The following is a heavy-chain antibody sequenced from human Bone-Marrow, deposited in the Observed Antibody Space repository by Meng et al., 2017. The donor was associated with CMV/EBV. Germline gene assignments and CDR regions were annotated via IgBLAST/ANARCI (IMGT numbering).Heavy chain of an antibody. Sequence: GESLKISCAASGFTFSSYEINWVRQAPGKGLEWLSYISSGSGTISYADSVKGRFTISRDNAKNSLYLQMNGLRAEDTAVYYCSRTLRYPNALDIWGQGTMVTVSS. J-gene: IGHJ3*02. CDR1: GFTFSSYE. CDR3: SRTLRYPNALDI. V-gene: IGHV3-48*03. D-gene: IGHD1-1*01. CDR2: ISSGSGTI.